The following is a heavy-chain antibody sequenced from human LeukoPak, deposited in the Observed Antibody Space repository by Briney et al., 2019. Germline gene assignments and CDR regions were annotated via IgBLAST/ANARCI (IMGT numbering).Heavy chain of an antibody. V-gene: IGHV1-2*02. Sequence: RASVKVSCKASGYTFTGYYMHWVRQAPGQGLEWMGWINPNSGGTNYAQKFQGRVTMTRDTSISTAYMELSRLRSDDTAVYYYARTGTTEGNWFDPWGQGTLVTVSS. CDR1: GYTFTGYY. J-gene: IGHJ5*02. CDR2: INPNSGGT. CDR3: ARTGTTEGNWFDP. D-gene: IGHD1-7*01.